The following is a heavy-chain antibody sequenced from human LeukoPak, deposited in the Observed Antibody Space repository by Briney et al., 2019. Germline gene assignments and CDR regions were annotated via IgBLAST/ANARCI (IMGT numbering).Heavy chain of an antibody. CDR1: GGTFSSYA. V-gene: IGHV1-69*13. D-gene: IGHD3-3*01. J-gene: IGHJ4*02. Sequence: ASVKVSCKASGGTFSSYAISWVRQAPGQGLEWMGGIIPIFSTANYAQKFQGRVTITADESTSTAYMELSSLRSEDTAVYYCASSHSYYDFWSGYDHHFDYWGQGTLVTVSS. CDR3: ASSHSYYDFWSGYDHHFDY. CDR2: IIPIFSTA.